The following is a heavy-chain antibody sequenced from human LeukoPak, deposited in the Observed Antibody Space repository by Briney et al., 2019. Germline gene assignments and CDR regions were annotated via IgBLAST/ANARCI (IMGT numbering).Heavy chain of an antibody. CDR3: ARDLFYYSGTYSDVFDI. CDR1: GYTFTSYG. J-gene: IGHJ3*02. CDR2: ISAYNANT. Sequence: ASVKVSFKASGYTFTSYGISWVRQAPGQGLEWMGWISAYNANTCYAQNLQGRVTMTTDTSTSTVYMELRTLRSDDTALYYCARDLFYYSGTYSDVFDIWGQGTMVTVSS. D-gene: IGHD3-10*01. V-gene: IGHV1-18*01.